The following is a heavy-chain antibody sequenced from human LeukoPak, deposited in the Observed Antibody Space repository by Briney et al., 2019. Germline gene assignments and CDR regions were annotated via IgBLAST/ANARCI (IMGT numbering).Heavy chain of an antibody. D-gene: IGHD3-22*01. V-gene: IGHV1-69*05. CDR2: IIPIFGTA. CDR3: AKGTPTKYYYDSSGYNWFDP. CDR1: GGTFSSYA. J-gene: IGHJ5*02. Sequence: SVKVSCKASGGTFSSYAISWVRQAPGQGLEWMGGIIPIFGTANYAQKFQGRVTITTDESTRTAYMELSSLRSEDTAVYYCAKGTPTKYYYDSSGYNWFDPWGQGTLVTVSS.